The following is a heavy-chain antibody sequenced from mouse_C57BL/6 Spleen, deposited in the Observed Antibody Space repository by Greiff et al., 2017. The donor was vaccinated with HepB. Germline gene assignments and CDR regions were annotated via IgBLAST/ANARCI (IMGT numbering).Heavy chain of an antibody. CDR1: GYTFTDYY. D-gene: IGHD1-1*01. CDR2: INPNNGGT. CDR3: ARRGIYYYGSSYTFAY. V-gene: IGHV1-26*01. Sequence: VQLQQSGPELVKPGASVKISCKASGYTFTDYYMNWVKQSHGKSLEWIGDINPNNGGTSYNQKFKGKATLTVDKSSSTAYMELRSLTSEDSAVYYCARRGIYYYGSSYTFAYWGQGTLVTVSA. J-gene: IGHJ3*01.